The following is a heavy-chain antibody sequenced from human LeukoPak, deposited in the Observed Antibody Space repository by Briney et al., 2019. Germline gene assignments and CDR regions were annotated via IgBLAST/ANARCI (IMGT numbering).Heavy chain of an antibody. Sequence: GGSLRLSCAASGFTFSSYWMSWAGQAPGKGLEWAANIKQEGSEKYYVDSVKGRFTISRDNAKNTLYLQMNRLRAQDTAVYYCARASLSMVPDCWGQGALVTVSS. CDR1: GFTFSSYW. CDR2: IKQEGSEK. V-gene: IGHV3-7*01. D-gene: IGHD3-10*01. J-gene: IGHJ4*02. CDR3: ARASLSMVPDC.